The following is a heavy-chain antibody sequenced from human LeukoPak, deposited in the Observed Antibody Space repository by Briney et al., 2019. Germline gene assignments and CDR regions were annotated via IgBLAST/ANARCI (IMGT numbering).Heavy chain of an antibody. D-gene: IGHD2-21*01. CDR1: GFTFSSYG. CDR2: IKQDGSEK. Sequence: PGGSLRLSCAASGFTFSSYGMHWVRQAPGKGLEWVANIKQDGSEKYYVDSVKGRFTISRDNAKNSLYLQMNSLRAEDTAVYYCACGSFDYYYYYGMDVWGQGTTVTVSS. J-gene: IGHJ6*02. CDR3: ACGSFDYYYYYGMDV. V-gene: IGHV3-7*03.